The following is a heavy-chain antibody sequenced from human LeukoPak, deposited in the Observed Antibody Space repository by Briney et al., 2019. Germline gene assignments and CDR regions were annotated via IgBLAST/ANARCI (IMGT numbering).Heavy chain of an antibody. CDR3: VVGEKGNFDY. V-gene: IGHV4-39*01. J-gene: IGHJ4*02. CDR1: GGSISSSSYY. CDR2: IYYSGST. Sequence: SETLSLTCTVSGGSISSSSYYWGWIRQPPGKGLEWIGSIYYSGSTYYNPSLKSRLTISVDTSKNQFSLKLSSVTAADTAVYYCVVGEKGNFDYWGRGTLVTVSS. D-gene: IGHD5-24*01.